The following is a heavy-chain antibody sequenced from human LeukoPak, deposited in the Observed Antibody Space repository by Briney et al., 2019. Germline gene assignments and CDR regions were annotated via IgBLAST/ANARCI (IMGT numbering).Heavy chain of an antibody. D-gene: IGHD2-21*02. CDR1: GGSISSYY. J-gene: IGHJ3*02. V-gene: IGHV4-59*08. CDR2: IYYSGST. CDR3: ARQEVTFLFDAFDI. Sequence: SETLSLTCTVSGGSISSYYWSWIRQPPGKGLEWIGYIYYSGSTNYNPSLESRVTISVDTSKNQFSLKLSSVTAADTAVYYCARQEVTFLFDAFDIWGQGTMVTVSS.